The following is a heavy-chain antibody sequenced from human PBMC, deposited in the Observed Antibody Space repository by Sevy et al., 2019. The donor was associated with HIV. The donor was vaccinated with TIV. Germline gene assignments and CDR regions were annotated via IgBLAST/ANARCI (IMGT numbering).Heavy chain of an antibody. J-gene: IGHJ4*02. V-gene: IGHV3-74*01. Sequence: GGSLRLSCAASGFTFSSYWMNWVRQAPGKGLVWVSRLSSDGSTTIYADSVKGRFTISRDNAKNTLYLQINSLRAEDTTVYYCTRVDDITWNCHYFDYWGQGTLVTVSS. CDR2: LSSDGSTT. CDR1: GFTFSSYW. D-gene: IGHD1-7*01. CDR3: TRVDDITWNCHYFDY.